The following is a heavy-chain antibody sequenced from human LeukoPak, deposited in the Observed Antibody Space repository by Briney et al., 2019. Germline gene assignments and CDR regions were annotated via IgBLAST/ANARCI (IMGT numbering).Heavy chain of an antibody. J-gene: IGHJ6*03. CDR3: ARLGSGGLVYYMDV. Sequence: SVKVSCKASGGTFSSYAISWVRQAPGQGLEWMGGIIPIFGTANYAQKLQGRVTMTTDTSTSTAYMELRSLRSDDTAVYYCARLGSGGLVYYMDVWGKGTTVTVSS. V-gene: IGHV1-69*05. D-gene: IGHD3-10*01. CDR1: GGTFSSYA. CDR2: IIPIFGTA.